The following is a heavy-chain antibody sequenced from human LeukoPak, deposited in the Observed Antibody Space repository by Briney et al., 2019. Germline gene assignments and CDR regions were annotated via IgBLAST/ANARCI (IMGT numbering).Heavy chain of an antibody. Sequence: SQTLSLTCAVSGGSISSGGYSWSWIRQPPGKGLEWIGYIYHSGSTYYNPSLKSRVTISVDRSKNQFSLKLSSVTAADTAVYYCARSRYYYDSSGHPNWFDPWGQGTLVTVSS. V-gene: IGHV4-30-2*01. CDR2: IYHSGST. CDR3: ARSRYYYDSSGHPNWFDP. D-gene: IGHD3-22*01. CDR1: GGSISSGGYS. J-gene: IGHJ5*02.